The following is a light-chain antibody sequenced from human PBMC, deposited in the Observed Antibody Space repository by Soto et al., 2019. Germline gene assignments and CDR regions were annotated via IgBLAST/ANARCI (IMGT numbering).Light chain of an antibody. CDR3: QQYSRAPLT. CDR2: GAS. Sequence: EIVLTQSPATLSLSPWSLATLLCRASQSVTDNYLAWYQQKPGQAPRLVISGASSRTSGIPDRFSASGSGTDFTLTISRLEPEDFAVYYCQQYSRAPLTFGQGTKVDIK. CDR1: QSVTDNY. V-gene: IGKV3-20*01. J-gene: IGKJ1*01.